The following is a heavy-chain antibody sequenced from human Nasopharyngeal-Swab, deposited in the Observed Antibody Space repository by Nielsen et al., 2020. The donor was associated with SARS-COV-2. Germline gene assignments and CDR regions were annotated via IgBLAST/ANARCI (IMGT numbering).Heavy chain of an antibody. Sequence: GESLKIPCAASGFTFSSYGMHWVRQAPGKGLEWVAVIWYDGSNKYYADSVKGRFTISRDNSKNTLYLQMNSLRAEDTAVYYCAGGQGTVTTYYYYGMDVWGQGTTVTVSS. V-gene: IGHV3-33*01. J-gene: IGHJ6*02. CDR1: GFTFSSYG. CDR3: AGGQGTVTTYYYYGMDV. D-gene: IGHD4-17*01. CDR2: IWYDGSNK.